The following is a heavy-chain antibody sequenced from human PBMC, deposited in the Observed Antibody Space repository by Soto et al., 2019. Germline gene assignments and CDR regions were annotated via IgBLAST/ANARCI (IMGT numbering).Heavy chain of an antibody. CDR2: ISSTTNYI. V-gene: IGHV3-21*06. J-gene: IGHJ4*02. Sequence: GSLRLSCAASGFTFTRYSMNWVRQAPGKGLEWVSSISSTTNYIYYGDSMKGRFTISRDNAENSLYLEMDSLRAEDTAVYYCARESEDLTSNFDYWGQGTLVTVSS. CDR1: GFTFTRYS. CDR3: ARESEDLTSNFDY.